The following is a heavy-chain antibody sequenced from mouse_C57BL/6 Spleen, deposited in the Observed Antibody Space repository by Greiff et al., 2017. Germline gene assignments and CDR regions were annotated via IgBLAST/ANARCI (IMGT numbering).Heavy chain of an antibody. J-gene: IGHJ1*03. CDR2: IYPRDGST. CDR3: ARSGTTVVAHWYFDV. D-gene: IGHD1-1*01. V-gene: IGHV1-85*01. Sequence: QVQLQQSGPELVKPGASVKLSCKASGYTFTSYDINWVKQRPGQGLEWIGWIYPRDGSTKYNEKFKGKATLTVDTSSSTAYMELHSLTSEDSAVYFCARSGTTVVAHWYFDVWGTGTTVTVSS. CDR1: GYTFTSYD.